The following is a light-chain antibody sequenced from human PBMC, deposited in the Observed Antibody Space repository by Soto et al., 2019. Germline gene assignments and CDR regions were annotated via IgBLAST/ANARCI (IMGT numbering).Light chain of an antibody. Sequence: EIVMTQSPATLSVSPGERATLSCRASQSVSNNYLAWYQQKPGQAPRLLIYGASNRATGIPARFSGSGSGTEFTLTISSLQPDDFATYYCQQYDSYSSKTFGQGTKGDIK. V-gene: IGKV3D-15*01. CDR1: QSVSNN. CDR3: QQYDSYSSKT. CDR2: GAS. J-gene: IGKJ1*01.